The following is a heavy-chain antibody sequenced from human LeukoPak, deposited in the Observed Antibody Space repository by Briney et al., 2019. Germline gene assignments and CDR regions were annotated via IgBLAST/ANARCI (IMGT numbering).Heavy chain of an antibody. D-gene: IGHD5-24*01. V-gene: IGHV3-48*03. CDR1: AFTFSSYE. Sequence: HTGGSLRLSCAASAFTFSSYEMAWVRQAPGKGLEWVAHISSSGSIIYYADSVKGRFTISRDNAKNSLYLQMNSLRVEDTAVYYCARYGRGYNLYGMDVWGQGTTVTVSS. CDR3: ARYGRGYNLYGMDV. J-gene: IGHJ6*02. CDR2: ISSSGSII.